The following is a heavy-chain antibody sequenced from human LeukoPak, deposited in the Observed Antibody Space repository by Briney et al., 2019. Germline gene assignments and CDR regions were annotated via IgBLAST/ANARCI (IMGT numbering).Heavy chain of an antibody. V-gene: IGHV4-31*03. CDR3: ARQDYVWGSHTS. CDR2: IYYSGST. J-gene: IGHJ4*02. D-gene: IGHD3-16*01. CDR1: GGSISSGGYY. Sequence: SQTLSLTCTVSGGSISSGGYYWSWIRQHPGKGLEWIGYIYYSGSTYYNPSLKSRVTISVDTSKNQFSLKLSSVTAADTAAYYCARQDYVWGSHTSWGQGTLVTVSS.